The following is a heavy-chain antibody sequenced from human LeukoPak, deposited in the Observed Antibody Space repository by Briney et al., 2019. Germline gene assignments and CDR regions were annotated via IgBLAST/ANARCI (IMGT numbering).Heavy chain of an antibody. Sequence: SVKGRFTISRDNSKNTLYLQMNSLRAEDTAVYYCAKGRGNYDILTGATPFDYWGQGTLVTVSS. CDR3: AKGRGNYDILTGATPFDY. V-gene: IGHV3-23*01. J-gene: IGHJ4*02. D-gene: IGHD3-9*01.